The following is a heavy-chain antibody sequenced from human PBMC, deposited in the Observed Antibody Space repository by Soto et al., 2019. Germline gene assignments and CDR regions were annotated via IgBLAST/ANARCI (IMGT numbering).Heavy chain of an antibody. D-gene: IGHD3-3*01. CDR1: GYTFNTYG. CDR2: ISAYDGKT. V-gene: IGHV1-18*01. J-gene: IGHJ5*02. Sequence: ASVKVSCKTSGYTFNTYGINWVRQAPGQGLELMGWISAYDGKTTYAEKFQGRVTLTTDTSTSTAYMELRSLRSDDTAIYYCARDPQEFWTSYWFDPWGQGCPVTV. CDR3: ARDPQEFWTSYWFDP.